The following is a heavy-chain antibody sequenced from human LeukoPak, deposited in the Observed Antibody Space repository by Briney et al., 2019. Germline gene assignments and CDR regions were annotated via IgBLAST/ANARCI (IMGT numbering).Heavy chain of an antibody. V-gene: IGHV1-69*13. Sequence: ASVKVSCKASGGTFSSYAISWVRQAPGQGLEWMGGIIPVFGTSNYAQKFQGRVTITADESTRTAYMELSSLRSEDTAVHYCARVTGGRYCSTTSCYMRGWFDPWGQGTLVTVSS. CDR1: GGTFSSYA. D-gene: IGHD2-2*02. J-gene: IGHJ5*02. CDR2: IIPVFGTS. CDR3: ARVTGGRYCSTTSCYMRGWFDP.